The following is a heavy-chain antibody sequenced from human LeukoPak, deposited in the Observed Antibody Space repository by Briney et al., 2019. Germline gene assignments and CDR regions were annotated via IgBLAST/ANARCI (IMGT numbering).Heavy chain of an antibody. CDR3: AREDPANDAFDI. V-gene: IGHV4-61*08. CDR1: GGSISSGGYY. J-gene: IGHJ3*02. Sequence: SETLSLTCTVSGGSISSGGYYWSWIRQPPGKGLEWIGYIYYSGSTNYNPSLKSRVTISVDTSKNQFSLKLSSVTAADTAVYYCAREDPANDAFDIWGQGTMVTVSS. CDR2: IYYSGST.